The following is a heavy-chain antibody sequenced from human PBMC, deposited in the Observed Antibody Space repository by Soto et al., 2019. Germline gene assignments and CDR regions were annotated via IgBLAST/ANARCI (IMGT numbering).Heavy chain of an antibody. CDR1: GGTFSSYA. CDR2: IIPIFGTA. CDR3: ARDSPGIAVAGTGGY. V-gene: IGHV1-69*12. J-gene: IGHJ4*02. D-gene: IGHD6-19*01. Sequence: QVQLVQSGAEVKKPGSSVKVSCKASGGTFSSYAISWVRQAPGQGLEWMGGIIPIFGTANYAQKFQGRVTIXXDXSXTTAYVELSSLRSEDTAVYYCARDSPGIAVAGTGGYWGQGTLVTVSS.